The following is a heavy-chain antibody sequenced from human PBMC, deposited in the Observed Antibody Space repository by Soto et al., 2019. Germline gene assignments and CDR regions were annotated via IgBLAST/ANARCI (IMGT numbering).Heavy chain of an antibody. V-gene: IGHV3-33*01. J-gene: IGHJ4*02. Sequence: QVQLVESGGGVVQPGRSLRLSCAASGFTFNRYGMHWVRQAPGKGLEWVAVIWFDGSNRDYADSVKGRFTISRDNSKNTLYLQMNSLRAEDTAVYYCARDVFSQGSYHFDYWGQGTLVTVSS. CDR2: IWFDGSNR. CDR1: GFTFNRYG. D-gene: IGHD2-2*01. CDR3: ARDVFSQGSYHFDY.